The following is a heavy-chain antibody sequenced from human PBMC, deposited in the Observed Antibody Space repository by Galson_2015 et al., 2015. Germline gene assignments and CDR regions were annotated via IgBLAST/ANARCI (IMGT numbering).Heavy chain of an antibody. D-gene: IGHD2-2*01. CDR1: GFSFSSYH. J-gene: IGHJ6*02. V-gene: IGHV3-48*02. CDR2: ISSSSSII. Sequence: SLRLSCAASGFSFSSYHMNWVRQAPGKGLEWVSYISSSSSIIHYAASVMGRFTISRDNAKNSLYLQMNRLRDEDTAVYYCARPAGYCTSTSCYVPDRMDVWGQGTTVTVSS. CDR3: ARPAGYCTSTSCYVPDRMDV.